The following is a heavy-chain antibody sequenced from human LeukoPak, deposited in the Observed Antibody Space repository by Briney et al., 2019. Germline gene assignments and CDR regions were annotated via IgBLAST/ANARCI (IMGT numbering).Heavy chain of an antibody. D-gene: IGHD3-9*01. J-gene: IGHJ4*02. CDR1: GFTVSSNY. CDR2: IYSGGST. Sequence: GGSLRLSCAASGFTVSSNYMSWVRQAPGKGLEWVSVIYSGGSTYYADSVKGRFTISRDNSKNTLYLQMNSLRAEDTAVYYCAREASLTRGLYYFDYWGQGTLVTVSS. CDR3: AREASLTRGLYYFDY. V-gene: IGHV3-66*01.